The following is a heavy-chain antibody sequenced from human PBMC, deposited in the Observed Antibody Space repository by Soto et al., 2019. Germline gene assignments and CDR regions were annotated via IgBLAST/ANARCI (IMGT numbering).Heavy chain of an antibody. Sequence: QVQLVQSGAEVKKPGSSVKVSCKASGGTFSSYAISWVRQAPGQGLEWMGGIIPIFGTANYAQKFQGRVTITADESTSTAYMELSSLRSEDTAVYYCARRNYCDSRRYEGYNWFDPWGQGTLVTVSS. CDR2: IIPIFGTA. CDR3: ARRNYCDSRRYEGYNWFDP. J-gene: IGHJ5*02. V-gene: IGHV1-69*01. D-gene: IGHD3-22*01. CDR1: GGTFSSYA.